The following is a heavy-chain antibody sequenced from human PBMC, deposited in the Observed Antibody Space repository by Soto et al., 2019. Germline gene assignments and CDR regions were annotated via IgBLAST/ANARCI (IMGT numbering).Heavy chain of an antibody. Sequence: SVKVSCKASGGTFSSYAISWVRQAPGQGLEWMGGIIPIFGTANYAQKFQGRVTITADESTSTAYMELSSLRSEDTAVYYCARGPNYYDSSGQTVHDFDYWGQGTLVTVSS. CDR2: IIPIFGTA. D-gene: IGHD3-22*01. V-gene: IGHV1-69*13. CDR1: GGTFSSYA. CDR3: ARGPNYYDSSGQTVHDFDY. J-gene: IGHJ4*02.